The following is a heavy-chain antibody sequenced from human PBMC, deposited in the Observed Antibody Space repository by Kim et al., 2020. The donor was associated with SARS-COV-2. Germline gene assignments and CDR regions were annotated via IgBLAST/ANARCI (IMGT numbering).Heavy chain of an antibody. D-gene: IGHD3-22*01. V-gene: IGHV4-31*03. Sequence: SETLSLTCTVSGGSISSGGYYWSWIRQHPGKGLEWIGYIYYSGSTYYNPSLKSRVTISVDTSKNQFSLKLSSVTAADTAVYYCARANYYDSSGYYPVDYWGQGTLVTVSS. CDR1: GGSISSGGYY. CDR2: IYYSGST. CDR3: ARANYYDSSGYYPVDY. J-gene: IGHJ4*02.